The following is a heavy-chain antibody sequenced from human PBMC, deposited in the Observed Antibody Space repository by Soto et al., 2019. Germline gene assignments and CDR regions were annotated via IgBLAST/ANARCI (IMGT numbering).Heavy chain of an antibody. CDR1: GGSISSYY. J-gene: IGHJ5*02. D-gene: IGHD6-25*01. CDR2: IYYSGST. Sequence: PSETLSLTCTVSGGSISSYYWSWIRQPPGKGLEWIGYIYYSGSTNYNPSLKSRVTISVETSKNQFSLKLSSVTAADTAVYYCAREAAGILNWFDPWGQGTLVTVSS. V-gene: IGHV4-59*12. CDR3: AREAAGILNWFDP.